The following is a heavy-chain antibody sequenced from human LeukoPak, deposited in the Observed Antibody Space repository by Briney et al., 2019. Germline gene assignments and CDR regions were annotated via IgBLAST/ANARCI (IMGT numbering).Heavy chain of an antibody. J-gene: IGHJ6*03. V-gene: IGHV3-23*01. CDR2: ISGSGGST. Sequence: GGSLRLSCAASGFTFSSYAMRGVRQAPGKGLEWVSAISGSGGSTYYADSVKGRFTISRDNAKNSLYLQINSLRAEDTALYYCARERPYYYYMDVWGKGTTVTVSS. D-gene: IGHD1-1*01. CDR1: GFTFSSYA. CDR3: ARERPYYYYMDV.